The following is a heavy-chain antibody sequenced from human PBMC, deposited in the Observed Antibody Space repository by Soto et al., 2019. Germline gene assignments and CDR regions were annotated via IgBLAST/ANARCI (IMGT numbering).Heavy chain of an antibody. Sequence: LSLTCAVYGGSFSGYYWSWIRQPPGKGLEWIGEINHSGSTNYNPSLKSRVTISVDTSKNQFSLKLSSVTAADTALYYCARVYCRSTSCYRGGNWFDPWGPGTLVTVYS. CDR2: INHSGST. J-gene: IGHJ5*02. V-gene: IGHV4-34*01. D-gene: IGHD2-2*02. CDR3: ARVYCRSTSCYRGGNWFDP. CDR1: GGSFSGYY.